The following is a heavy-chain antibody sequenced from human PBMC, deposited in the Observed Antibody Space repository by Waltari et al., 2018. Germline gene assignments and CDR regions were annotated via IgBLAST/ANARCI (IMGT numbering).Heavy chain of an antibody. CDR3: ARAPGSPRWYFDY. V-gene: IGHV4-38-2*01. CDR1: GYSISSGYY. Sequence: QVPLQESGPGPVTPSETRSLTCAVSGYSISSGYYCGWARQPPGKGLEWIGSIYHSGSTYYNPSLKSRVTISVDTSKTQFSLKLSSVTAADTAVYYCARAPGSPRWYFDYWGQGTLVTVSS. CDR2: IYHSGST. J-gene: IGHJ4*02. D-gene: IGHD2-15*01.